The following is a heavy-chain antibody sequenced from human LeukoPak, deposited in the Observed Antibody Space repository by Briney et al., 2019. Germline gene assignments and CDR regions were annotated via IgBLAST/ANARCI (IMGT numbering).Heavy chain of an antibody. V-gene: IGHV3-23*01. D-gene: IGHD2/OR15-2a*01. CDR3: ANSFQTYYFDY. Sequence: GGTLRLSRAASGFTFSSYAMSWVRQAPGKGREWVSAISGSGGSTYYADSLKGRFTISRDNSKNTLYLQMNSLRAEDTAVYYCANSFQTYYFDYWGQGTLVTVSS. CDR1: GFTFSSYA. CDR2: ISGSGGST. J-gene: IGHJ4*02.